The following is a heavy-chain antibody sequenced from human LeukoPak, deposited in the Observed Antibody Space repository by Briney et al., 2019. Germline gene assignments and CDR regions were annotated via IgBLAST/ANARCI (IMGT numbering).Heavy chain of an antibody. CDR3: ARGRAARPDLPIDY. J-gene: IGHJ4*02. CDR2: INHSGST. V-gene: IGHV4-34*01. Sequence: PSETLSLTCAVYGGSFSGYYWSWIRQPPGKGLEWMGEINHSGSTNYNPSLKSRVTISVDTSKNQFSLKLSSVTAADTAVYYCARGRAARPDLPIDYWGQGTLVTVSS. D-gene: IGHD6-6*01. CDR1: GGSFSGYY.